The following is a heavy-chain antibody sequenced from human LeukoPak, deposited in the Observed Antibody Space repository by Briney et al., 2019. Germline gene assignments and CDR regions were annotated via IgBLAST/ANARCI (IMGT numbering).Heavy chain of an antibody. CDR2: IIPIFGTA. CDR1: GGTFSSYA. D-gene: IGHD2-15*01. Sequence: SVKVSCKASGGTFSSYAISWVRQAPGQGLEWMGGIIPIFGTANYAQKFQGRVTITADKSTSTAYMGLSSLRSEDTAVYYCARDRGPAGGTVYWGQGTLVTVSS. V-gene: IGHV1-69*06. J-gene: IGHJ4*02. CDR3: ARDRGPAGGTVY.